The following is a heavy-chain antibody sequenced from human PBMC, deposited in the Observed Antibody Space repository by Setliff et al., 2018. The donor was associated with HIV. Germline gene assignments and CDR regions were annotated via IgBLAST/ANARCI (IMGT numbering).Heavy chain of an antibody. V-gene: IGHV4-59*01. CDR1: GASISNYY. CDR2: ITDSGNT. J-gene: IGHJ6*02. D-gene: IGHD6-13*01. Sequence: SETLSLTCNVSGASISNYYWTWIRQSPGKRLEWLGYITDSGNTNYNPSLRRRVTISADTSKNQVSLRLRSVTAADTAVFYCARVGHSSSYHYYGMDAWGQGTTVTVSS. CDR3: ARVGHSSSYHYYGMDA.